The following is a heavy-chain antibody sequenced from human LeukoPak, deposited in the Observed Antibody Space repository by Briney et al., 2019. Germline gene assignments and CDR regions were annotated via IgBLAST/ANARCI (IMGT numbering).Heavy chain of an antibody. CDR3: ARGLRRDGYNGRYYYYMDV. V-gene: IGHV4-38-2*02. J-gene: IGHJ6*03. Sequence: YPSETLSLTCSVSGYSFTSGHYWGWIRQPPGKGLEWIGNIYHTGSTHYNPSLKSRVTISVDTSKNQFSLKLSSVTAADTAVYYCARGLRRDGYNGRYYYYMDVWGKGTTVTVSS. CDR1: GYSFTSGHY. D-gene: IGHD5-24*01. CDR2: IYHTGST.